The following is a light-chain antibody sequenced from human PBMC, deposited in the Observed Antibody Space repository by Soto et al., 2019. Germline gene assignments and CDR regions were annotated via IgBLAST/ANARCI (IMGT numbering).Light chain of an antibody. CDR2: DAS. Sequence: EIVLTQSPATLSLSPGERATLSCRASQSVSRYLAWYQQKPGQAPRLLIYDASNRATGIPARFSGSGSGTDFTLTISSLEPEDFAVYYCQQRSSWPWTFGQGTKVDI. CDR1: QSVSRY. J-gene: IGKJ1*01. V-gene: IGKV3-11*01. CDR3: QQRSSWPWT.